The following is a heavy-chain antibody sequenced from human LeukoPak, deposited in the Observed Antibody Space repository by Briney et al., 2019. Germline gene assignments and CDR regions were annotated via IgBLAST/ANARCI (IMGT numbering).Heavy chain of an antibody. D-gene: IGHD3-22*01. J-gene: IGHJ4*02. CDR3: AKSSAMIVVITPFDY. CDR1: GFTFSNYA. Sequence: PGGSLRLSCAASGFTFSNYAMSWVRQAPGKGMEWVSAISGSGGTTFYADSVKGRFTISRDNSKNTLSLQMNSLRAEDTAVYYCAKSSAMIVVITPFDYWGQGTLVTVSS. V-gene: IGHV3-23*01. CDR2: ISGSGGTT.